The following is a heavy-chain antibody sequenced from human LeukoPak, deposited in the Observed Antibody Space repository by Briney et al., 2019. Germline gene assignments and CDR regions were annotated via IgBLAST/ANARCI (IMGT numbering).Heavy chain of an antibody. D-gene: IGHD2-15*01. CDR2: ISYDGSNK. CDR1: GFTFSSCG. Sequence: GGSLRLSCAASGFTFSSCGMHWVRQAPGKGLEWVAVISYDGSNKYYADSVKGRFTISRDNSKNTLYLQMNSLRAEDTAVYYCAKAEKDSDYGMDVWGQGTTVTVSS. CDR3: AKAEKDSDYGMDV. V-gene: IGHV3-30*18. J-gene: IGHJ6*02.